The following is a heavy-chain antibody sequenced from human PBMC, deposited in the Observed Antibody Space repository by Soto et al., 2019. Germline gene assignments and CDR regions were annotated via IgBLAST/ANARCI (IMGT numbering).Heavy chain of an antibody. CDR2: IWSDGTNK. V-gene: IGHV3-33*08. CDR1: GFIFSSYG. D-gene: IGHD2-15*01. J-gene: IGHJ3*02. Sequence: PGGSLRLSCAASGFIFSSYGMHWVRQAPGKGLEWVALIWSDGTNKYYADSVKGRFTISRDNSKKTLYLQMNSLRAEDTAVYYCARRSPSWAFDIWGQGTMVTVSS. CDR3: ARRSPSWAFDI.